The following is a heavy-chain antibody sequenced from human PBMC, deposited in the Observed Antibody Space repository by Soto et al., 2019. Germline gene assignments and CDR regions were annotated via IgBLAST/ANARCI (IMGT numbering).Heavy chain of an antibody. CDR3: ARAERPTTVTSFYFDY. CDR2: IYYSGST. D-gene: IGHD4-4*01. J-gene: IGHJ4*02. CDR1: VGSISSGGYY. Sequence: ASETLSLTCTVSVGSISSGGYYWSWIRQHPGKGLEWIGYIYYSGSTYYNPSLKSRVTISVDTSKNQFSLKLSSVTAADTAVYYCARAERPTTVTSFYFDYWGQGTLVTVSS. V-gene: IGHV4-31*03.